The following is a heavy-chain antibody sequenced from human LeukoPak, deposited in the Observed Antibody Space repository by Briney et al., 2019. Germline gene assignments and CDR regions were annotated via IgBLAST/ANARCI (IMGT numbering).Heavy chain of an antibody. CDR1: GYTFTSYG. D-gene: IGHD3-10*01. Sequence: ASVKVSCKASGYTFTSYGISWVRQAPGQGLEWMGWISAYNGNTNYAQRLQGRVTMTTDTSTSTAYMELRSLRSDDTAVYYCASTDGSGYYFDYWGQGTLVTVSS. V-gene: IGHV1-18*01. J-gene: IGHJ4*02. CDR3: ASTDGSGYYFDY. CDR2: ISAYNGNT.